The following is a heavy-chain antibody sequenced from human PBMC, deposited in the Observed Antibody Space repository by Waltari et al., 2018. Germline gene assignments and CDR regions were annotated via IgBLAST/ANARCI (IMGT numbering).Heavy chain of an antibody. D-gene: IGHD3-10*01. J-gene: IGHJ6*02. CDR2: ISGSSSSDI. Sequence: EVQLLESGGGLVQPGGSLRLSCAASGFTFSSYAMSWVRQAPGKGMEWVSVISGSSSSDIYSADAGKGRFTISRDNAKNSLYLQMNSLMAEDTAVYYCARPYGYYYGMDVWGQGTTVTVSS. V-gene: IGHV3-48*04. CDR3: ARPYGYYYGMDV. CDR1: GFTFSSYA.